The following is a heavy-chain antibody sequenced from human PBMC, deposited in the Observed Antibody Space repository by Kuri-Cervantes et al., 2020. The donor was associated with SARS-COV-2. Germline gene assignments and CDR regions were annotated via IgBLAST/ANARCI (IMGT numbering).Heavy chain of an antibody. CDR3: AGGFNSAVAGTYWFDP. CDR2: INPNSGGT. D-gene: IGHD6-19*01. V-gene: IGHV1-2*02. Sequence: ASVKVSCKASGYTFTGYYMHWVRQAPGQGLEWMGWINPNSGGTNYAQKFQGRVTMTRDTSISTAYMELSRLRSDDTAVYYCAGGFNSAVAGTYWFDPWGQGTLVTVSS. CDR1: GYTFTGYY. J-gene: IGHJ5*02.